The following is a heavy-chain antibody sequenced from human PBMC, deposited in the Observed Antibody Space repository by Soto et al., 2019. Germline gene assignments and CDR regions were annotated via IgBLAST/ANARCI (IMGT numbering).Heavy chain of an antibody. J-gene: IGHJ6*02. CDR3: ARDGEAVAGTGPSYYYYYGMDV. CDR1: GFTFSSYS. CDR2: ISSSSSYI. V-gene: IGHV3-21*01. Sequence: PGGSLRLSCAASGFTFSSYSMNWVRQAPGKGLEWVSSISSSSSYIYYADSVKGRFTISRDNAKNSLYLQMNSLRAEDTAVYYCARDGEAVAGTGPSYYYYYGMDVWGQGTTVTVSS. D-gene: IGHD6-19*01.